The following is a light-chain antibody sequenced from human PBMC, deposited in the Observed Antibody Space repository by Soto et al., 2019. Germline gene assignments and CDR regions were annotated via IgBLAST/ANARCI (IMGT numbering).Light chain of an antibody. Sequence: EIVLTQSPATLSLSPGERATHSCRASQSVSSYLAWYQQKSGQAPRLLIYDASKRATGIPARFSGRGSGTDFTLTISSLEPEDFAVYYCQQRSNWPPGITFGPGTKVDIK. CDR3: QQRSNWPPGIT. CDR1: QSVSSY. J-gene: IGKJ3*01. V-gene: IGKV3-11*01. CDR2: DAS.